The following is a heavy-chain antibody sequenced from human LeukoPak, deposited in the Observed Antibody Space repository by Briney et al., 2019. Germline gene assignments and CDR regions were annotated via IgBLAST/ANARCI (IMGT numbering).Heavy chain of an antibody. CDR1: GYSFSIYW. D-gene: IGHD5-24*01. CDR2: IYPDDSDT. CDR3: ARGRRDGYDI. V-gene: IGHV5-51*01. Sequence: GESLKISCEGSGYSFSIYWIGWVRQMPGKGLEWMGIIYPDDSDTRYSPSFQGQATISADKSISTAYLQWSSLKASDTAMYYCARGRRDGYDIWGQGTLVTVSS. J-gene: IGHJ4*02.